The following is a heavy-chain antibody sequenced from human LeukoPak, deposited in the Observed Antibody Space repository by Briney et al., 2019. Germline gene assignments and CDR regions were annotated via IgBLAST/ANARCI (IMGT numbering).Heavy chain of an antibody. Sequence: SETLSLTCTISGGSVSDYYWSWIRQSPGKGLEWIGYIYHTGSTSYSPSLKSRVTISADTSQNQFSLKLSSVTAADAAVYYCARDLPGGSIRGYWGQGTLVTVSS. D-gene: IGHD3-16*01. CDR2: IYHTGST. V-gene: IGHV4-59*02. CDR1: GGSVSDYY. J-gene: IGHJ4*02. CDR3: ARDLPGGSIRGY.